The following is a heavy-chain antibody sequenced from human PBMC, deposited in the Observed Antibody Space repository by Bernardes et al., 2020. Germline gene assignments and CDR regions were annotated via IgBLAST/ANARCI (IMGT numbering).Heavy chain of an antibody. CDR3: ARESYYDSSGYSFDY. CDR1: GGSISSYY. J-gene: IGHJ4*02. Sequence: SEPLSLTCTVSGGSISSYYWSWIRQPPGKGLEWIGYIYYSGSTNYNPSLKSRVTISVDTSKNQFSLKLSSVTAADTAVYYCARESYYDSSGYSFDYWGQGTLVTVSS. CDR2: IYYSGST. D-gene: IGHD3-22*01. V-gene: IGHV4-59*01.